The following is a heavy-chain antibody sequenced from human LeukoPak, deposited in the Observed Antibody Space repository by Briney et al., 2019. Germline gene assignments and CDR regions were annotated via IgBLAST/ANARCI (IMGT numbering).Heavy chain of an antibody. D-gene: IGHD3-16*01. CDR1: GGTFSSYA. CDR3: ASSPRGATEFDY. J-gene: IGHJ4*02. Sequence: GASVKVSCKASGGTFSSYAISWVRQAPGQGLEWMGRIIPILGIANYAQKFQGRVTITADKSTSTVYMELSSLRSEDTAVYYCASSPRGATEFDYWGQGTLVTVSS. CDR2: IIPILGIA. V-gene: IGHV1-69*04.